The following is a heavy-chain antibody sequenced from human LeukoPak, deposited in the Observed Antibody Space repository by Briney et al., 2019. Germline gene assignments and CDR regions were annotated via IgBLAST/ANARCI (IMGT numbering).Heavy chain of an antibody. Sequence: GGSLRLSCATSGFTFSTYWMSWVRQAPGKGLEWVANIKQDGSEKYYVDSVKGRFTISRDNAKNSLYLQMNSLRAEDTAVYYRANGDGFDYWGQGTLVTVSS. V-gene: IGHV3-7*01. D-gene: IGHD5-24*01. CDR3: ANGDGFDY. J-gene: IGHJ4*02. CDR1: GFTFSTYW. CDR2: IKQDGSEK.